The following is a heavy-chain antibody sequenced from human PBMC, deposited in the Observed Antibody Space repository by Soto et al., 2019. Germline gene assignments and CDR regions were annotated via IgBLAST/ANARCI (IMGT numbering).Heavy chain of an antibody. CDR1: GFIFNEYG. CDR3: ARWGCSGSNCNLNQRSFDL. CDR2: IWYDGSNK. J-gene: IGHJ4*02. Sequence: EPGGGVVQPGRSLRLSCAASGFIFNEYGMHWVRQAPGKGLEWVAVIWYDGSNKYYADSVKGRFTFSRDNSKNTMSLQMNSLRVEDTAVYYCARWGCSGSNCNLNQRSFDLWGQGTLVTFSS. D-gene: IGHD2-15*01. V-gene: IGHV3-33*03.